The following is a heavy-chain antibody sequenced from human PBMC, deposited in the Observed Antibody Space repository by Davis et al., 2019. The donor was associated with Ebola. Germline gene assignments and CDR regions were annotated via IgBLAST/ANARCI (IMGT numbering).Heavy chain of an antibody. CDR3: ARDGPNYDVDY. D-gene: IGHD3-22*01. CDR2: ISSSSSTI. V-gene: IGHV3-48*01. CDR1: GFTFSSYS. Sequence: GESLKISCAASGFTFSSYSMNWVRQAPGKGLEWVSYISSSSSTIYYADSVKGRFTISRDNAKNSLYLQMNSLRVDDTAVYFCARDGPNYDVDYWGQGTLVTVSA. J-gene: IGHJ4*02.